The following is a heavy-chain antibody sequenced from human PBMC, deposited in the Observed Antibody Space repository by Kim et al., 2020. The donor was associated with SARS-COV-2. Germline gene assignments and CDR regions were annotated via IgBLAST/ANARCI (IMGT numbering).Heavy chain of an antibody. Sequence: ASVKVSCKASGYTFTSYAMHWVRQAPGQRLEWMGWINAGNGNTKYSQKFQGRVTITRDTSASTAYMELSSLRSEDTAVYYCAMIPSDEQLLHWYFDLWGRGTLVTVSS. CDR3: AMIPSDEQLLHWYFDL. V-gene: IGHV1-3*01. CDR1: GYTFTSYA. D-gene: IGHD6-13*01. J-gene: IGHJ2*01. CDR2: INAGNGNT.